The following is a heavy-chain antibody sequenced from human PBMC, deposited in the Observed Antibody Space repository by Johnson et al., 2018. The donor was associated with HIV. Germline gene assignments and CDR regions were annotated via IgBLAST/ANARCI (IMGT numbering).Heavy chain of an antibody. J-gene: IGHJ3*01. CDR1: EFSSYA. Sequence: MLLVESGGGLVQPGGSLRLSCAASEFSSYAMHWVHQAPGQGLDWVANIKQDGTEPFYADSVKGRFIISRDNARNSVFLQMNSLRAEDTAVYYCARGAYYYLIWGQGTMVSVSS. V-gene: IGHV3-7*01. CDR2: IKQDGTEP. D-gene: IGHD3-22*01. CDR3: ARGAYYYLI.